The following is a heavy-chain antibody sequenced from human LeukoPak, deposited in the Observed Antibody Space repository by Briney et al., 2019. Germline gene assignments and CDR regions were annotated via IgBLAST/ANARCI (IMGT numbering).Heavy chain of an antibody. J-gene: IGHJ6*02. Sequence: EPSETLSLTCTVSGVSISGYYWSWIRQPPGEGLEWIGYISNSGSTNYNPSLKSRVTISVDTSKNQFSLKLSSVTAADTAVYYCARGRTSYYDYVWGSYRPHYGMDVWGQGTTVTVSS. CDR2: ISNSGST. V-gene: IGHV4-59*01. CDR3: ARGRTSYYDYVWGSYRPHYGMDV. CDR1: GVSISGYY. D-gene: IGHD3-16*02.